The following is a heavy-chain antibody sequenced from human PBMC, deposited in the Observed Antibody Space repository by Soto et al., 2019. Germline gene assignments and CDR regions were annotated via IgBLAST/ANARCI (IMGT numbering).Heavy chain of an antibody. CDR3: ARLTTVTSSDY. Sequence: EVQLVESGGGLVKPGGSLRLSCAASGFTFSSYSMNWVRQAPGKGLEWVSSISSSSSYIYYVDSVKGRFTISRDNAKNSLYLQMNSLRAEDTAVYYCARLTTVTSSDYWGQGTLVTVSS. V-gene: IGHV3-21*01. CDR2: ISSSSSYI. CDR1: GFTFSSYS. D-gene: IGHD4-17*01. J-gene: IGHJ4*02.